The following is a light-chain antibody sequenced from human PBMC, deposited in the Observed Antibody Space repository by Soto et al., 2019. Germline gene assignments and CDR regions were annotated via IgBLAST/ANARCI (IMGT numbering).Light chain of an antibody. Sequence: EIALTQSPGTLSLSPGERATLSCRASQSVDSSFLGWYQQKPGQSPRLLIYAASSRASGIPDRFSGSGSGTDFTLSINGLDPEDLAVYYCQQYGTVPWTFGQGTKVDIK. V-gene: IGKV3-20*01. J-gene: IGKJ1*01. CDR2: AAS. CDR3: QQYGTVPWT. CDR1: QSVDSSF.